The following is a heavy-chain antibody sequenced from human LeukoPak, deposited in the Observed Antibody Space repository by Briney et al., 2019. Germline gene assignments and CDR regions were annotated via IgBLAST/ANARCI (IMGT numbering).Heavy chain of an antibody. Sequence: GGSLRLSCTASGFAFSSYDMNWVRQAPGKGLEWVSYISSSSSRIYYADSVKGRFTISRDNAKNSLYLQMNSLRDEDTAVYHCAKSDPRTNYDSSGTSFYYYGMDVWGQGTTVTVSS. D-gene: IGHD3-22*01. CDR2: ISSSSSRI. CDR3: AKSDPRTNYDSSGTSFYYYGMDV. J-gene: IGHJ6*02. V-gene: IGHV3-48*02. CDR1: GFAFSSYD.